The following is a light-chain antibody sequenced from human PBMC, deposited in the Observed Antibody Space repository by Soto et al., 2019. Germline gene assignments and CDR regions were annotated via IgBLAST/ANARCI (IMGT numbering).Light chain of an antibody. Sequence: QSVLTQPPSASGTPGQRVTISCSGSSSKIGSNTVNWYQQLPGTAPKLLIFINDQRPSGVPDRFSGSKSGTSASLAISGLHSEDEAAYYCAAWDDSLSTWVFGGGTKLTVL. V-gene: IGLV1-44*01. CDR2: IND. J-gene: IGLJ3*02. CDR1: SSKIGSNT. CDR3: AAWDDSLSTWV.